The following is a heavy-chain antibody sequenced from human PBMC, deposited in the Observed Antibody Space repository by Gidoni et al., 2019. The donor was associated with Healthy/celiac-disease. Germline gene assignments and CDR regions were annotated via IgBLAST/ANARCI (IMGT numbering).Heavy chain of an antibody. CDR3: ARGSPPPVY. V-gene: IGHV3-53*01. Sequence: EVQLGESGGGMIQPGGSLRLSWAASGFTVSSNYLSWVRQAPVKGLEWVSVIYSGGSTFYADSVKGRFTISRDNSKNTLYLQMNSLRAEDTAVDYCARGSPPPVYWGQGTLVTVSS. CDR2: IYSGGST. J-gene: IGHJ4*02. CDR1: GFTVSSNY.